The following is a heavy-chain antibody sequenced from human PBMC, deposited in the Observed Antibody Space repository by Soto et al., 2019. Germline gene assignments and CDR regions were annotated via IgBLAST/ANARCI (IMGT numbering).Heavy chain of an antibody. CDR1: GFTVSSNY. Sequence: GGSLRLSCAASGFTVSSNYMSWVRQAPGKGLEWVSVIYSGGSTYYADSVKGRFTISRDNSKNTLYLQMNSLRAEDTAVYYCAREDDCSGGSCYSDYWGQGTLVTVSS. CDR3: AREDDCSGGSCYSDY. CDR2: IYSGGST. V-gene: IGHV3-66*01. J-gene: IGHJ4*02. D-gene: IGHD2-15*01.